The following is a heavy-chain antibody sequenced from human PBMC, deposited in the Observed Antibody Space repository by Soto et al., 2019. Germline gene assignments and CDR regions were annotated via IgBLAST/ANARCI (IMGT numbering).Heavy chain of an antibody. Sequence: EVQLVQSGGGLVKPGGSLRLSCAASGFTFSNAWMSWVPQAPGKGLEWVGRIKSKTNGVTTDYAAPVNGRFTISRDNAKNSLYLQMNSLRAEDTAVYYCARGYYDSSGYTGFDYWGQGTLVTVSS. V-gene: IGHV3-15*01. D-gene: IGHD3-22*01. CDR1: GFTFSNAW. J-gene: IGHJ4*02. CDR3: ARGYYDSSGYTGFDY. CDR2: IKSKTNGVTT.